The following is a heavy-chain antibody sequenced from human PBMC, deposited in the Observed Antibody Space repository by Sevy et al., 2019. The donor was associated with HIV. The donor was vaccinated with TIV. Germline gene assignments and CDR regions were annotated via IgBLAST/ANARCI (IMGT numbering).Heavy chain of an antibody. CDR1: GFTFSSYS. CDR3: ARDGEYYGDYVSWFDP. J-gene: IGHJ5*02. CDR2: ISSSSSTI. Sequence: GGSLRLSCAASGFTFSSYSMNWVRQAPGKGLEWVSYISSSSSTIYYANSVKGRFTISRDNAKNSLYLQMNSLRDEDTAVYYCARDGEYYGDYVSWFDPWGQGTLVTVSS. D-gene: IGHD4-17*01. V-gene: IGHV3-48*02.